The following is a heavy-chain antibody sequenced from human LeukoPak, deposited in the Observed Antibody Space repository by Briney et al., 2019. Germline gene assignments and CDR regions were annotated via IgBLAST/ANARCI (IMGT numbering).Heavy chain of an antibody. V-gene: IGHV3-23*01. J-gene: IGHJ4*02. CDR1: GFTFSSYA. CDR3: ANNGDGDHGGNSNLFDY. D-gene: IGHD4-23*01. CDR2: ISGSGGST. Sequence: GGSLRLSCAASGFTFSSYAMSCVRQAPGKGREWFSAISGSGGSTYYADSVKGRFTISRDNHKNTLYLQMNCLRAEDTAVYYCANNGDGDHGGNSNLFDYWGQGTLVTVSS.